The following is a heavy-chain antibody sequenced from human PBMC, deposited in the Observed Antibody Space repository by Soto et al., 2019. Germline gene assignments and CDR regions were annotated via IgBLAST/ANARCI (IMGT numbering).Heavy chain of an antibody. Sequence: SETLSLTCIVSGGSISSSKNYWGWIHQPPGKGLEWIGTISYSGSTYYNPSLNGRVIISADTSKNQFSLKLSSLTAADTAVYYCSRRYSFGSGKYGVDVWGQGTMVTVSS. CDR1: GGSISSSKNY. D-gene: IGHD3-10*01. CDR2: ISYSGST. V-gene: IGHV4-39*01. CDR3: SRRYSFGSGKYGVDV. J-gene: IGHJ6*02.